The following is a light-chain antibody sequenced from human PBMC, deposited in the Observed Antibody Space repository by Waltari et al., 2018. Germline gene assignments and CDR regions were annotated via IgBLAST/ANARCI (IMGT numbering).Light chain of an antibody. CDR3: AAWDDSLNGVV. J-gene: IGLJ2*01. Sequence: QSVLTQPPSASGTPGQRDTISCSGSSSNIGSNTVNWYQQLPGTAPKLLIYSNNQRPSGVPDRLSGSKSGTSASLAISGLQSEDEADYYCAAWDDSLNGVVFGGGTKLTVL. CDR1: SSNIGSNT. V-gene: IGLV1-44*01. CDR2: SNN.